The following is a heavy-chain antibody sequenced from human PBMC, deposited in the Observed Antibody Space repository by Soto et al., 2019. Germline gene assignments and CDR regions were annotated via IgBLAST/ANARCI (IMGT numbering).Heavy chain of an antibody. CDR2: IYHSGST. CDR1: GYRISSGYY. Sequence: LSLTCDVSGYRISSGYYWGWIRQPPGKGLEWIGSIYHSGSTYYNPSLKSRVTISLDTSRNQFSLKLSSVTAADTAVYYCARPRVAASGHYFDYWGQGTLVTVSS. V-gene: IGHV4-38-2*01. CDR3: ARPRVAASGHYFDY. D-gene: IGHD6-13*01. J-gene: IGHJ4*02.